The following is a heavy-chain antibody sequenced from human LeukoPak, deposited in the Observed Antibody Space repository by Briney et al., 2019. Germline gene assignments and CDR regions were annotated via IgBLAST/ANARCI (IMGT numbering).Heavy chain of an antibody. CDR1: GFTFSSYE. V-gene: IGHV3-48*03. CDR3: ASLTSFDY. J-gene: IGHJ4*02. CDR2: ITSSGSTI. D-gene: IGHD3-9*01. Sequence: GGSLRLSCAASGFTFSSYEMNWVPQSPGKGLKWVSYITSSGSTIYYATSVTARFNFPRANAQNSVYLQMNSLRAEDTAVYYCASLTSFDYWGQGTLVTVSS.